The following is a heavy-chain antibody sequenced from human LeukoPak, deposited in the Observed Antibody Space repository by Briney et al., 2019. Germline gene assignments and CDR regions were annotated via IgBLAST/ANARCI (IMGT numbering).Heavy chain of an antibody. J-gene: IGHJ4*02. V-gene: IGHV3-21*01. CDR2: ISSSSYI. CDR1: GFTFSSYS. CDR3: ARDSGNVLLWFGELRY. Sequence: PGGSLRLSCAASGFTFSSYSMNWVRQAPGKGLEWVSSISSSSYIYYADSVKGRFTISRDNAKNSLYLQMNSLRAEDTAVYYCARDSGNVLLWFGELRYWGQGILVTVSS. D-gene: IGHD3-10*01.